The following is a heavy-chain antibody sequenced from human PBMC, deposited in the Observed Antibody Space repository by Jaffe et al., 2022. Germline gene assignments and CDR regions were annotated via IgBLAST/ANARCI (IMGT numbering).Heavy chain of an antibody. CDR3: AKGYSSGWFQTLDY. CDR2: ISWDGGST. J-gene: IGHJ4*02. D-gene: IGHD6-19*01. Sequence: EVHLVESGGVVVQPGGSLRLSCAASGFTFDDYTMHWVRQSPGKGLEWVSLISWDGGSTYYADSVKGRFTISRDNSKNSLYLQMNSLRTEDTALYYCAKGYSSGWFQTLDYWGQGTLVTVSS. V-gene: IGHV3-43*01. CDR1: GFTFDDYT.